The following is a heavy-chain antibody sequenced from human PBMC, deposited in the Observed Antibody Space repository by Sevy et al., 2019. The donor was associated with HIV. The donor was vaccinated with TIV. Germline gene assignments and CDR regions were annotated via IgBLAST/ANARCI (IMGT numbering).Heavy chain of an antibody. CDR3: ARDLMPGSTVDRRALRY. CDR1: GDTFRNYA. J-gene: IGHJ4*02. V-gene: IGHV1-69*13. Sequence: ASVKVSCKASGDTFRNYAISWVRQAPGQGLEWMRGTIPIFGTTNYAQKFQDRVTITADDSTSTAYMELSSLTSEDTAVYYCARDLMPGSTVDRRALRYWGQGTLVTVSS. CDR2: TIPIFGTT. D-gene: IGHD6-13*01.